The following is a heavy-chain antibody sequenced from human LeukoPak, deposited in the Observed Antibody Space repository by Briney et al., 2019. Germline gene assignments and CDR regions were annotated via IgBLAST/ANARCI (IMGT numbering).Heavy chain of an antibody. CDR1: GGSISSGGYY. CDR2: IYYSGST. CDR3: ARVKVNSGWFDP. Sequence: SETLSLTCTVSGGSISSGGYYWSWIRQHPGKGLEWIGYIYYSGSTYYNPSLKSRVTISVDTSKNQFSLKLSSVTAADTAVYYCARVKVNSGWFDPWGQGTLVTVSS. V-gene: IGHV4-31*03. D-gene: IGHD2-15*01. J-gene: IGHJ5*02.